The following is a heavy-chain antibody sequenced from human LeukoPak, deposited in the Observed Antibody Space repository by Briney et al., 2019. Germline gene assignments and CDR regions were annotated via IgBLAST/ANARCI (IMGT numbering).Heavy chain of an antibody. J-gene: IGHJ4*02. CDR1: GYTFTSYG. Sequence: ASVKVSCKASGYTFTSYGIRGVRQAPGQGLEWMGWISAYNGNTNYAQKLQGRVTMTTDTSTSTAYMELRSLRSDDTAVYYCARYGHYDFWSGHRTFDYWGQGTLVTVSS. V-gene: IGHV1-18*01. CDR2: ISAYNGNT. CDR3: ARYGHYDFWSGHRTFDY. D-gene: IGHD3-3*01.